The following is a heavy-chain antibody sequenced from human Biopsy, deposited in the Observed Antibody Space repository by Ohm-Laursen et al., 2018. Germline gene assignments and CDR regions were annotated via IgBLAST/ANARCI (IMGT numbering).Heavy chain of an antibody. CDR3: ARDRGYYSDRTVPGYFDL. J-gene: IGHJ2*01. CDR1: GDSISSYY. CDR2: VYYTGST. V-gene: IGHV4-59*01. D-gene: IGHD3-22*01. Sequence: SETLSLTCTVSGDSISSYYWSWIRQPPGKGLQWIGYVYYTGSTDYNPSLQGRVTIPVDTSKNHFSLRLRSVTPADTAIYYCARDRGYYSDRTVPGYFDLWGRGTLVTVSS.